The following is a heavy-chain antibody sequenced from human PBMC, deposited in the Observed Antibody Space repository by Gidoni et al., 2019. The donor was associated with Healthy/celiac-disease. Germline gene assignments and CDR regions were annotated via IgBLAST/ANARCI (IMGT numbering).Heavy chain of an antibody. J-gene: IGHJ3*02. CDR3: ATITDDAFDI. CDR1: GCPVSSNY. V-gene: IGHV3-66*01. D-gene: IGHD1-20*01. Sequence: EVQLGESGGGLVQPGWSLGPPCAASGCPVSSNYMSWVRQAPGKGLEWVSVIYSGGSTYYADSVKGRFTISRDNSKNTLYLQMNSLRAEDTAVYYCATITDDAFDIWGQGTMVTVSS. CDR2: IYSGGST.